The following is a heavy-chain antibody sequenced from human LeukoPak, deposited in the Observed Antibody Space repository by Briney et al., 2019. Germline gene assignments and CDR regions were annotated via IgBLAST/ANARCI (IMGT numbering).Heavy chain of an antibody. V-gene: IGHV4-34*01. CDR2: INHSGST. D-gene: IGHD3-10*01. CDR3: ARRGITMVRGVTDY. Sequence: SETLSLTCAVYGGSFSGYYWSWIRQPPGKGLEWIGEINHSGSTNYNPSLKSRVTISVDTSKNQFSLKLSSVTAADTAVYYCARRGITMVRGVTDYWGQGTLVTVSS. CDR1: GGSFSGYY. J-gene: IGHJ4*02.